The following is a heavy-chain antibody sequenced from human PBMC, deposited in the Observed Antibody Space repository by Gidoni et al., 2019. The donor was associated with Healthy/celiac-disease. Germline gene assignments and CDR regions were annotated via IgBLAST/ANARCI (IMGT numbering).Heavy chain of an antibody. CDR1: GFTFGDYA. Sequence: EVQLVESGGGLVQPGRSLRLTCTASGFTFGDYAMSWFRQAPGKGLEWVGFIRSKAYGGTTEYAASVKGRFTISRDDSKSIAYLQMNSLKTEDTAVYYCTRDSPPHCSSTSCYFHYYGMDVWGQGTTVTVSS. V-gene: IGHV3-49*03. D-gene: IGHD2-2*01. J-gene: IGHJ6*02. CDR3: TRDSPPHCSSTSCYFHYYGMDV. CDR2: IRSKAYGGTT.